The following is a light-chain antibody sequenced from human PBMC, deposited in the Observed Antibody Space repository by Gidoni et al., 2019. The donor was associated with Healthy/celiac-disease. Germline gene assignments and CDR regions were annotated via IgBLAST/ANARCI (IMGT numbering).Light chain of an antibody. CDR3: QQYYSYPPGT. J-gene: IGKJ1*01. CDR1: QGISSY. V-gene: IGKV1-8*01. Sequence: AIRMTQSPSSFSASTGDRVPITCRASQGISSYLAWYQRKPGKAPKLLIYAASTLQSGVPSRFSGSGSGTDFTLTISCLQSEDFATYYCQQYYSYPPGTFGQGTKVEIK. CDR2: AAS.